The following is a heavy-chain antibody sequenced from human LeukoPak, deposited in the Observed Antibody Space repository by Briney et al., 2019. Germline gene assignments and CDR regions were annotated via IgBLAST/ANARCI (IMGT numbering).Heavy chain of an antibody. V-gene: IGHV3-66*01. CDR3: ARVIIISVARWFDP. J-gene: IGHJ5*02. Sequence: GGSLRLSCAASGFTFSSYAMSWVRQAPGKGLEWVSVIYSGGSTYYADSVKGRFTISRDNSKNTLYLQMNSLRAEDTAVYYCARVIIISVARWFDPWGQGTLVTVSS. D-gene: IGHD3-16*02. CDR2: IYSGGST. CDR1: GFTFSSYA.